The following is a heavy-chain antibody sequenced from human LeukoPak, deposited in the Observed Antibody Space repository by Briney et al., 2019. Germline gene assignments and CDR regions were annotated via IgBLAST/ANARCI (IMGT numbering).Heavy chain of an antibody. CDR3: ARGKQWLVNY. V-gene: IGHV1-2*06. D-gene: IGHD6-19*01. J-gene: IGHJ4*02. CDR2: INPNSGGT. Sequence: ASVKVSCKASGYTFTGYYMHWVRQASGQGLGWMGRINPNSGGTNYAQKFQGRVTMTRDTSISTAYMELSRLRSDDTAVYYCARGKQWLVNYWGQGTLVTVSS. CDR1: GYTFTGYY.